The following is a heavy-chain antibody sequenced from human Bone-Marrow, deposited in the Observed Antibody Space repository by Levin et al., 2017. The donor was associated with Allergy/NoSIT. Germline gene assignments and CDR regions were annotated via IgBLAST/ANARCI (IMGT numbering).Heavy chain of an antibody. CDR1: GFSVSSNY. Sequence: GESLKISCGGSGFSVSSNYMSWVRQAPGKGLEWVSVTYRGGSSYYAASVQGRFTVSRDDSKNTLDLLMTSLRVDDTAVYYCATDGRGYGRYYFESWGQGTLVTVSS. J-gene: IGHJ4*02. CDR3: ATDGRGYGRYYFES. CDR2: TYRGGSS. V-gene: IGHV3-53*01. D-gene: IGHD5-18*01.